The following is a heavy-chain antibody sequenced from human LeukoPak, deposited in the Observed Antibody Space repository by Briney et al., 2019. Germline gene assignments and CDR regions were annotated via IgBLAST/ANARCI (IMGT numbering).Heavy chain of an antibody. CDR2: ISSNGGTT. CDR1: GFIFSNYG. D-gene: IGHD6-19*01. J-gene: IGHJ4*02. V-gene: IGHV3-64*02. CDR3: ARVPFSSGWYAY. Sequence: GGSLRLSCAASGFIFSNYGMHWVRQAPGRGLEFVSRISSNGGTTYYADSLKGRFTISRDNSKNTVYLQMASLRPEDMAVYYCARVPFSSGWYAYWGQGTLVTAPS.